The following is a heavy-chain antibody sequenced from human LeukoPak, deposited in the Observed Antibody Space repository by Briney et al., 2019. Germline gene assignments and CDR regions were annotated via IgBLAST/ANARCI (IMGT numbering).Heavy chain of an antibody. Sequence: GASVKVSCKASGGTFSSYTISWVRQAPGQGLEWMGRIIPILDIANYAQKFQGKVTITADKSTSTAYMELSSLRSEDPGVYYCARRSIYYDSSGLDYWGQGTLVTVSS. CDR3: ARRSIYYDSSGLDY. V-gene: IGHV1-69*02. CDR2: IIPILDIA. J-gene: IGHJ4*02. D-gene: IGHD3-22*01. CDR1: GGTFSSYT.